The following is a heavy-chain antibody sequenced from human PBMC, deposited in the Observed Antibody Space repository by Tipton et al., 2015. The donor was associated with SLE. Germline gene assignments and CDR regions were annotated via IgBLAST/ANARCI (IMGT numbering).Heavy chain of an antibody. CDR2: IYPGDSDT. D-gene: IGHD6-6*01. Sequence: QSGPEVKKPGESLKISCKGSGYSFTNYWIGWVRQMPGKGLEWMGNIYPGDSDTRYSPSFQDQVTISADKSISTAYLQWSSLKASDSAMYFCAREEQLGMGLDYWAEGTLVAVSS. CDR3: AREEQLGMGLDY. CDR1: GYSFTNYW. J-gene: IGHJ4*02. V-gene: IGHV5-51*03.